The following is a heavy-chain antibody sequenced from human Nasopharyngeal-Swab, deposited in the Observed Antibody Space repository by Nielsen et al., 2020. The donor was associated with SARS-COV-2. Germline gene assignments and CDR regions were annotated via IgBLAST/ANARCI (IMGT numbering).Heavy chain of an antibody. CDR1: GFTFSSYG. CDR2: ISYDGSNK. CDR3: AKDRLYCSSTSCYGKGLHYYGMDV. J-gene: IGHJ6*02. D-gene: IGHD2-2*01. V-gene: IGHV3-30*18. Sequence: GGSLRLSCAASGFTFSSYGMHWVRQAPGKGLEWVAVISYDGSNKYYADSVKGRFTISRDNSKNTLCLQMNSLRAEDTAVYYCAKDRLYCSSTSCYGKGLHYYGMDVWGQGTTVTVSS.